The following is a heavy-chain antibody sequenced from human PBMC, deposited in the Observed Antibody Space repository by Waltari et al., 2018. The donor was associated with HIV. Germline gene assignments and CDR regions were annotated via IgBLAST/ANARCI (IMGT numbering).Heavy chain of an antibody. D-gene: IGHD5-18*01. CDR2: ISTSSSTI. Sequence: EVQLVESGGGLVQPGGSLRLSCAASGCSFSTYSMSWVRQAPGKGLEWVSYISTSSSTIYYADSVKGRFTISRDNAKNSLYLQMNSLRAEDTAVYYCARDRNSRGAFEIWGQGTMVTVSS. V-gene: IGHV3-48*01. CDR3: ARDRNSRGAFEI. CDR1: GCSFSTYS. J-gene: IGHJ3*02.